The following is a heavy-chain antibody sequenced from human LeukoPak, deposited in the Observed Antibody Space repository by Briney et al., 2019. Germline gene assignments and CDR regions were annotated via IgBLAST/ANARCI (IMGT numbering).Heavy chain of an antibody. CDR1: RYSFTSYY. CDR2: INPSGGST. Sequence: ASVKVSCKASRYSFTSYYIHWVRQAPGQGLEWMGIINPSGGSTSYAQKFQGRVTMTRDMSTSTVYMDLSSLRSEDTAVYYCARDKDITIFGVVKGYYMDVWGKGTTVTVSS. D-gene: IGHD3-3*01. V-gene: IGHV1-46*01. CDR3: ARDKDITIFGVVKGYYMDV. J-gene: IGHJ6*03.